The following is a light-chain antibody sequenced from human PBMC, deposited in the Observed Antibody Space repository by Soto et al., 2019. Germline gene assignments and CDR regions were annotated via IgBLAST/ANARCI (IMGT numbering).Light chain of an antibody. V-gene: IGKV1-39*01. J-gene: IGKJ1*01. CDR3: QQSYSTPRT. CDR1: QSISSY. CDR2: AAS. Sequence: IQITQSPSSLSASVGDRFTITCRASQSISSYLNWYQQKPGKAPKLLIYAASSLQSGVPSRFSGSGSGTDFTLTISSLQPEDFATYYCQQSYSTPRTFGQGTKV.